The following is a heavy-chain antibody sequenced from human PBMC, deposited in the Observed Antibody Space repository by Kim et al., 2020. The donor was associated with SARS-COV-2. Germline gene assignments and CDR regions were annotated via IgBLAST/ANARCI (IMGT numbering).Heavy chain of an antibody. Sequence: YYADSVKGRFTIFRDNSKHTRYLQMNSLWAEDAAVYYCAKDMAAAAHGGYWGQGTLVTVS. V-gene: IGHV3-23*01. CDR3: AKDMAAAAHGGY. D-gene: IGHD6-13*01. J-gene: IGHJ4*02.